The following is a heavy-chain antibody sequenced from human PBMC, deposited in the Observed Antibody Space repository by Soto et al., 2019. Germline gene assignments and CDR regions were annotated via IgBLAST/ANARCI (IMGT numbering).Heavy chain of an antibody. V-gene: IGHV2-70*01. CDR1: GFSLSTSGMC. J-gene: IGHJ4*02. CDR2: IDWDDDK. Sequence: SGPTLVNPTQTLTLTCTFSGFSLSTSGMCVSWIRQPPGKALEWLALIDWDDDKYYSTSLKTRLTISKDTSKNQVVLTMTNMDPVDTATYYCARIYWYSSGWYYFDYWGQGTLVTVSS. CDR3: ARIYWYSSGWYYFDY. D-gene: IGHD6-19*01.